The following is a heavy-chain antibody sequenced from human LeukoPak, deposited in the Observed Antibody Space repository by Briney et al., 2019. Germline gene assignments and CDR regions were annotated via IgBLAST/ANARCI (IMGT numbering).Heavy chain of an antibody. CDR1: GGTFSSYA. Sequence: SVKVSCKASGGTFSSYAISWVRQAPGQGLEWMGRIIPIFGTANYAQKFQGRVTITTDESTSTAYMELSSLRCGDTAVYYCAGGRYSSSSGVVDYWGQGTLVTVSS. V-gene: IGHV1-69*05. CDR3: AGGRYSSSSGVVDY. CDR2: IIPIFGTA. J-gene: IGHJ4*02. D-gene: IGHD6-6*01.